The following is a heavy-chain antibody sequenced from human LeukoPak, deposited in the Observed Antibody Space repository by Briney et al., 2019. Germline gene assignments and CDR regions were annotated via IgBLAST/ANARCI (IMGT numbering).Heavy chain of an antibody. D-gene: IGHD2-21*02. CDR2: IYHSGST. CDR1: GGSISSGGCS. J-gene: IGHJ4*02. CDR3: ARGVLGATKKVTAIPTYYFDY. Sequence: SETLSLTCAVSGGSISSGGCSWSWIRQPPGKGLEWIGYIYHSGSTYYNPSLKSRVTISVDRSKNQFSPELSSVTAADTAVYYCARGVLGATKKVTAIPTYYFDYWGQGTLVTVSS. V-gene: IGHV4-30-2*01.